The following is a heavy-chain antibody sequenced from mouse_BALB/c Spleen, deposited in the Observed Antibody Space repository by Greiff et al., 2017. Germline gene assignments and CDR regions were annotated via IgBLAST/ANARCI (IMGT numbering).Heavy chain of an antibody. D-gene: IGHD1-1*01. J-gene: IGHJ1*01. CDR1: GYSFTSYW. CDR3: ARSYYGSSYWYFDV. Sequence: QVQLKQSGPQLVRPGASVKISCKASGYSFTSYWMHWVKQRPGQGLEWIGMIDPSDSETRLNQKFKDKATLTVDKSSSTAYMQLSSPTSEDSAVYYCARSYYGSSYWYFDVWGAGTTVTVSS. V-gene: IGHV1S126*01. CDR2: IDPSDSET.